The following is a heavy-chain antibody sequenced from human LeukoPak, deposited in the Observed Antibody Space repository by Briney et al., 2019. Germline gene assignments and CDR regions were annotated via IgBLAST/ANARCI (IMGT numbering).Heavy chain of an antibody. D-gene: IGHD5-12*01. CDR1: GDSISSSNW. J-gene: IGHJ4*02. CDR3: ARDVGRGYFSLVY. V-gene: IGHV4-4*02. CDR2: IYHSGST. Sequence: SGTLSLTCAVSGDSISSSNWWSWVRQPPVKGLEWIGEIYHSGSTNYNPSLKSRVTISVDKSKNQFSLKLSSVTAADTAVYYCARDVGRGYFSLVYWGQGTLVTVSS.